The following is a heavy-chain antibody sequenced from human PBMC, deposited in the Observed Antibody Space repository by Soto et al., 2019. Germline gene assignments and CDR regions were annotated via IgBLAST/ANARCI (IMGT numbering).Heavy chain of an antibody. D-gene: IGHD5-18*01. CDR2: IYYSGST. J-gene: IGHJ3*02. Sequence: SETLSLTCTVSGGSISSYYWSWIRQPPGKGLEWIGYIYYSGSTNYNPSLKSRVTISVDTSKNQFSLKLSSVTAADTAVYYCARQSRWKLSTAMVLGRERMCAFDIWGQGTMVTVSS. CDR1: GGSISSYY. CDR3: ARQSRWKLSTAMVLGRERMCAFDI. V-gene: IGHV4-59*08.